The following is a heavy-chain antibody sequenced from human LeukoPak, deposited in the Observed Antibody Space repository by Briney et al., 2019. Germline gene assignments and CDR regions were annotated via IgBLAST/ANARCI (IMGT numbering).Heavy chain of an antibody. Sequence: ASVKVSCKVSGYTLTELSMHWVRQAPGKGLEWMGGFDPEDGETIYAQKFQGRVTMTEVTSTDTAYMELSSLRSEDTAVYYCATKSLRYCSGGSCYLFDYWGQGALVTVSS. D-gene: IGHD2-15*01. CDR1: GYTLTELS. V-gene: IGHV1-24*01. CDR2: FDPEDGET. J-gene: IGHJ4*02. CDR3: ATKSLRYCSGGSCYLFDY.